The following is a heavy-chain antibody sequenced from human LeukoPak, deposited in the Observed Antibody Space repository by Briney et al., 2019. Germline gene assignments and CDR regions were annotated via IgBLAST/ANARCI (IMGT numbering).Heavy chain of an antibody. Sequence: GGSLRLSCAASGFTFSSYGMHWVRQAPGKGLEGVAVISYDGSNKYYADSVKGRFTISRDNSKNTLYLQMNSLRAEDTAVYYCAKRIYYYDSSGIYDYWGQGTLVTVSS. CDR3: AKRIYYYDSSGIYDY. CDR1: GFTFSSYG. CDR2: ISYDGSNK. D-gene: IGHD3-22*01. J-gene: IGHJ4*02. V-gene: IGHV3-30*18.